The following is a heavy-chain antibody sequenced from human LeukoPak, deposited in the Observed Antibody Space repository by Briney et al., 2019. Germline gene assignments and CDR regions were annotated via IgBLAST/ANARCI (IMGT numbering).Heavy chain of an antibody. CDR2: IGGSGTTI. Sequence: GGSLRLSCAASGFTFSTYQMNWVRQAPGKGLEWVSYIGGSGTTIYYADSVKGRFTISRDNAKNSLYLQMDSLRAEDTAVYYCARQFAYWGQGTLVTVSS. CDR3: ARQFAY. V-gene: IGHV3-48*03. CDR1: GFTFSTYQ. J-gene: IGHJ4*02.